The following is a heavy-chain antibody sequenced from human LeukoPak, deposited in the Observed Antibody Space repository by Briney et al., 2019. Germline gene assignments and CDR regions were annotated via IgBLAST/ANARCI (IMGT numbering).Heavy chain of an antibody. CDR2: IIPILGIA. CDR3: ARGSPVAATERYFDY. Sequence: GASVKVSCKASGGTFSSYAISWVRQAPGQGLEWMGRIIPILGIANYAQKFQGRVTITADKSTSTAYMELISLRSEDTAVYYCARGSPVAATERYFDYWGQGTLVTVSS. CDR1: GGTFSSYA. D-gene: IGHD2-15*01. V-gene: IGHV1-69*04. J-gene: IGHJ4*02.